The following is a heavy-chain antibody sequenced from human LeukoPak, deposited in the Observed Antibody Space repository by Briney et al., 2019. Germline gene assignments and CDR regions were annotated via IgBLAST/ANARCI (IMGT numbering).Heavy chain of an antibody. Sequence: ASVKVSCKASGYTFTSYGISWVRQAPGQGLEWMGWISAYNGNTNYAQRLQGRVTITADESTSTAYMELSSLRSEDTAVYYCARDPWLELAPDVGYCSGGSCEYGMDVWGQGTTVTVSS. J-gene: IGHJ6*02. D-gene: IGHD2-15*01. CDR1: GYTFTSYG. V-gene: IGHV1-18*01. CDR3: ARDPWLELAPDVGYCSGGSCEYGMDV. CDR2: ISAYNGNT.